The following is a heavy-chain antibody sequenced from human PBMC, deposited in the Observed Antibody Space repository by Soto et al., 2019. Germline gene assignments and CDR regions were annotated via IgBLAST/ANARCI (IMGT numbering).Heavy chain of an antibody. CDR1: GYTFTHFY. V-gene: IGHV1-18*01. D-gene: IGHD3-9*01. J-gene: IGHJ4*02. CDR2: ISPHNFNT. Sequence: GASVKVSCKASGYTFTHFYITWVRQAPGQGLEWMGAISPHNFNTNFAQKFQGRVTLTTDTSTNTAYMELRSLTSDDTAVYYCARDEGGYDILNGYYKAHHFDYWGQGVLVTVYS. CDR3: ARDEGGYDILNGYYKAHHFDY.